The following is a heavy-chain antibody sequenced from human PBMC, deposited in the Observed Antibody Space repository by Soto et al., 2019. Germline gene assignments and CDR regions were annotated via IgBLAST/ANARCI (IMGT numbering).Heavy chain of an antibody. Sequence: GGGLKSSGKGFGSSFTTYWMGGGGRMPGKGLEGMGIIYPGDSDTRYSPSFQGQVTISADKSISTAYLQWSSLKASDTAMYYCAATIAAAGSGRAFDIWGQGTMVTVSS. CDR3: AATIAAAGSGRAFDI. CDR2: IYPGDSDT. V-gene: IGHV5-51*01. D-gene: IGHD6-13*01. CDR1: GSSFTTYW. J-gene: IGHJ3*02.